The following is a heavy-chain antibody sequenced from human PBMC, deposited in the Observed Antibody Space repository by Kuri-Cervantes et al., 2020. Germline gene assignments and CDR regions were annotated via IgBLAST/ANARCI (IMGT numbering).Heavy chain of an antibody. V-gene: IGHV4-61*02. J-gene: IGHJ5*02. CDR1: GGPISSGSYY. D-gene: IGHD1-20*01. Sequence: LRLSCTVSGGPISSGSYYWSWIRQPAGKGLEWIGRIYTSGSTNYNPSLKSRVTISVDTSKNQFSLKLNSVTAADTAVYYCARDHRYNWNDGRWFDPWGQGNRVTVSS. CDR3: ARDHRYNWNDGRWFDP. CDR2: IYTSGST.